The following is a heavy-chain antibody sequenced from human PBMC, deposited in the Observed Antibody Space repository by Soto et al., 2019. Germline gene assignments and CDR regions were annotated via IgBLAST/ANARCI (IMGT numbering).Heavy chain of an antibody. Sequence: GSLRLSCAASGFTFSSYGMHWVRQAPGKGLDWVAVISYDGSNKYYADSVKGRFTISRDNSKNTLYLQMNSLRAEDTAVYYCAKAQLIDYGNYRRPPYYYYGMDVWGQGTTGTVSS. CDR1: GFTFSSYG. V-gene: IGHV3-30*18. J-gene: IGHJ6*02. CDR2: ISYDGSNK. CDR3: AKAQLIDYGNYRRPPYYYYGMDV. D-gene: IGHD4-17*01.